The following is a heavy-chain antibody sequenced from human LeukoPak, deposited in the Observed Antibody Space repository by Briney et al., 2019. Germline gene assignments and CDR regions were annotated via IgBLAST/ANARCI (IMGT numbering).Heavy chain of an antibody. CDR3: ARAVIVVVPAAIWFDP. CDR2: IKQDGSEK. V-gene: IGHV3-7*04. Sequence: GGSLRLSCAASGFTFSSYWMSWVRQAPGKGLEWVANIKQDGSEKYDVDSVKGRFTISRDNAKNSLYLQMNSLRAEDTAVYYCARAVIVVVPAAIWFDPWGQGTLVTVSS. J-gene: IGHJ5*02. D-gene: IGHD2-2*01. CDR1: GFTFSSYW.